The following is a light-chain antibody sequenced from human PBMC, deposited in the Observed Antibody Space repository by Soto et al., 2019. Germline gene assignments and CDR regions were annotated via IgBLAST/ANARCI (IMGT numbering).Light chain of an antibody. J-gene: IGKJ4*01. CDR1: QSVSSK. Sequence: EIVMTQSPATVSVSPGERATLSCRASQSVSSKLAWYQQKPGQAPRLLIYGASTRATGIPARFSGSGSGTESTLTINSLQSEDFAVYYCPHYGSSPLTFGGGTKVDI. CDR3: PHYGSSPLT. CDR2: GAS. V-gene: IGKV3-15*01.